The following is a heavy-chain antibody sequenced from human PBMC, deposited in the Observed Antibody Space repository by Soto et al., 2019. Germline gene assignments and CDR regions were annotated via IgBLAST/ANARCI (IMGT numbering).Heavy chain of an antibody. CDR2: IDTSGNT. V-gene: IGHV4-4*07. Sequence: SETLSLTCTVSGGSISTFYWNWIRQPAGKGLEWIGRIDTSGNTNYNPSLKSRVTMSVDTSKKQFSLKLTSLTAADTAVYYCARALSSAAGLYFDFWGQGTLVTVSS. CDR1: GGSISTFY. D-gene: IGHD6-13*01. J-gene: IGHJ4*02. CDR3: ARALSSAAGLYFDF.